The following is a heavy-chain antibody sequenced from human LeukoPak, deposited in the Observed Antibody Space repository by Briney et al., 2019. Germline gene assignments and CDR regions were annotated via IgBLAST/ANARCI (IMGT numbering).Heavy chain of an antibody. CDR2: IYYSGST. J-gene: IGHJ6*03. V-gene: IGHV4-61*01. CDR3: ARDEGITPYYYYMDV. CDR1: GGSISSSYY. Sequence: SETLSLTCTVSGGSISSSYYWSWIRQPPGKGLEWIGYIYYSGSTNYNPSLKSRVTISVDTSKNQFSLKLSSVTAADTAVYYCARDEGITPYYYYMDVWGKGTTVTVSS. D-gene: IGHD3-10*01.